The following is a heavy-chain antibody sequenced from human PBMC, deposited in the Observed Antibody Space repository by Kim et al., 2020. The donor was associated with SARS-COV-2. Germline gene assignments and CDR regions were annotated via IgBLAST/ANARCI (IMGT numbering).Heavy chain of an antibody. V-gene: IGHV3-33*01. CDR2: IWYDGSNK. CDR3: ARDHSGYDAFDI. D-gene: IGHD3-22*01. J-gene: IGHJ3*02. Sequence: GGSLRLSCAASGFTFSSYGMHWVRQAPGKGLEWVAVIWYDGSNKYYADSVKGRFTISRDNSKNTLYLQMNSLRAEDTAVYYCARDHSGYDAFDIWGQGTMVTVSS. CDR1: GFTFSSYG.